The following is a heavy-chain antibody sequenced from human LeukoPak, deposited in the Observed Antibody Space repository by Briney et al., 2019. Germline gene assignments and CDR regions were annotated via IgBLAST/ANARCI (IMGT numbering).Heavy chain of an antibody. CDR3: GRAAAYYYYYMDV. D-gene: IGHD6-25*01. Sequence: SETLSLTCAVYGGSFSGYYWSWIRQPPGKGREWIGEINHSGSTNYNLSLKTRVTISVDTSKNQFSLKLSSVTAADTAVYYCGRAAAYYYYYMDVWGKGTTVTVSS. CDR1: GGSFSGYY. V-gene: IGHV4-34*01. J-gene: IGHJ6*03. CDR2: INHSGST.